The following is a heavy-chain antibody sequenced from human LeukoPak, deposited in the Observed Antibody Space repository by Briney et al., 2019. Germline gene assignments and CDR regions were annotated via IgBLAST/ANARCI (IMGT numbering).Heavy chain of an antibody. J-gene: IGHJ6*03. V-gene: IGHV1-18*01. D-gene: IGHD2-2*01. CDR2: ISAYNGNT. Sequence: ASVKVSCKASGYTFTSYGISWVRQAPGQGLERMGWISAYNGNTNYAQKLQGRVTMTTDTSTSTAYMELRSLRSDDTAVYYCARDLVGDSSQTDIVVVPAADLYYYYYMDVWGKGTTVTVSS. CDR1: GYTFTSYG. CDR3: ARDLVGDSSQTDIVVVPAADLYYYYYMDV.